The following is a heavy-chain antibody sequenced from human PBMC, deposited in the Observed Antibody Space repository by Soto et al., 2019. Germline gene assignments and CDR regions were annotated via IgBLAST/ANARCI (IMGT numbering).Heavy chain of an antibody. Sequence: GESLKISCQGSGYSFTSYWIGWVRQMPGKGPEWMGIIYPGDSDTRYSPSFQGQVTISADKSISTAYLQWSSLKASDTAMYYCARLSVAGSLPFDPWGQGTLVTVSS. D-gene: IGHD6-19*01. CDR2: IYPGDSDT. J-gene: IGHJ5*02. V-gene: IGHV5-51*01. CDR1: GYSFTSYW. CDR3: ARLSVAGSLPFDP.